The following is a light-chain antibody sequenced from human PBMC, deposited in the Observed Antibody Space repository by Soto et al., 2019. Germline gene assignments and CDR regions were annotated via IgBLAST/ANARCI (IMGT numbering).Light chain of an antibody. V-gene: IGKV3-15*01. CDR2: GAT. Sequence: EIVMTQSPATLSVSPGERATLSCRASQYVGPNVYWYQQKPGQAPRLLIYGATTRVTGIAARFSGSGSGTDFTLTISSLQSEDSAVYFCQHGRAFGPGTKVDIK. CDR1: QYVGPN. J-gene: IGKJ3*01. CDR3: QHGRA.